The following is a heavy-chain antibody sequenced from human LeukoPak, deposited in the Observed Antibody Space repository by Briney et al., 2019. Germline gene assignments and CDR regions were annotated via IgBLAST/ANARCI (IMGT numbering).Heavy chain of an antibody. CDR2: INSDGSTT. Sequence: GGSPRLSCAASGFTFSTYWMHWVRQAPGKGLVWVSRINSDGSTTSYADSVKGRFTISRDNAKNTLYLQMNSLRAEDTAVYYCARASATAFDYWGQGTLVTVSS. CDR3: ARASATAFDY. D-gene: IGHD1-26*01. J-gene: IGHJ4*02. V-gene: IGHV3-74*01. CDR1: GFTFSTYW.